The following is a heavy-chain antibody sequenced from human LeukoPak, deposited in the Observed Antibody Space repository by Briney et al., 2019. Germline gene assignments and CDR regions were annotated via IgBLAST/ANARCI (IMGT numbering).Heavy chain of an antibody. Sequence: GGSLRLSCAASGFTFSRYWMHRVRQAPGKGLVWVSRINSDGSSTSYADSVKGRFTISRDNAKNTLYLQMNSLRAEDTAVYYCARAFIAAAGTDYWGQGTLVTVSS. V-gene: IGHV3-74*01. D-gene: IGHD6-13*01. CDR1: GFTFSRYW. CDR2: INSDGSST. CDR3: ARAFIAAAGTDY. J-gene: IGHJ4*02.